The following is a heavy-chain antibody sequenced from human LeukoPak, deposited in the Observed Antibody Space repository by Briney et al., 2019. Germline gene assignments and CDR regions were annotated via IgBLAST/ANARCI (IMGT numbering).Heavy chain of an antibody. CDR3: ARDRGAAAAGTNWFDP. D-gene: IGHD6-13*01. CDR1: GFTFSDYY. Sequence: GGSLRLSCAASGFTFSDYYMSWIRQAPGQGLEWVSYISSSSSYTNYADSVKGRFTISRDNAKNSLYLQMNSLRAEDTAVYYCARDRGAAAAGTNWFDPWGQGTLVTVSS. J-gene: IGHJ5*02. CDR2: ISSSSSYT. V-gene: IGHV3-11*05.